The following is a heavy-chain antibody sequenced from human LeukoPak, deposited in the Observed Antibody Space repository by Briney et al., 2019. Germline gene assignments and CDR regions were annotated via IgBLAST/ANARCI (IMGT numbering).Heavy chain of an antibody. V-gene: IGHV3-7*01. CDR3: ASGGSGSYSDIDY. Sequence: GGSLRLSCATSGFIFSNYWMSWVRQAPGKGLEWVANIKQDGNEKYYVDSVKGRFTISRDNAKNSLYLQMNSLRAEDTAVYYCASGGSGSYSDIDYWGQGTLVTVSS. J-gene: IGHJ4*02. D-gene: IGHD3-10*01. CDR1: GFIFSNYW. CDR2: IKQDGNEK.